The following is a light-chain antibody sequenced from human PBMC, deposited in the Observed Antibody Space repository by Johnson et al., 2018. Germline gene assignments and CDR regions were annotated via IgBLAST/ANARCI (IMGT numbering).Light chain of an antibody. Sequence: QSVLTQPPSVSAAPGQKVTISCSGSSSNIGNNYVSWYQQLPGTAPKLLIYENNKRPSGIPDRFSGSKSGTSATLGITGLQTGDEADDYCGTWDSSLSAGNVFGTATKVT. CDR2: ENN. V-gene: IGLV1-51*02. J-gene: IGLJ1*01. CDR3: GTWDSSLSAGNV. CDR1: SSNIGNNY.